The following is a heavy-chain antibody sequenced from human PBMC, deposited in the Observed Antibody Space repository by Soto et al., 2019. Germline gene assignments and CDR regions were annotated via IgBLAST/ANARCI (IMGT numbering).Heavy chain of an antibody. V-gene: IGHV3-23*01. CDR1: GFTFSSYG. D-gene: IGHD2-15*01. J-gene: IGHJ4*02. Sequence: GGSLRLSCVASGFTFSSYGMSWVRQAPGKGLEWVSAISVSGATTYYADSVRGRFTISRDSSNNTLSLQMSGLRAEDTAVYYCAKRGYCSGDKCYCYFDYWARGTLVPVSS. CDR2: ISVSGATT. CDR3: AKRGYCSGDKCYCYFDY.